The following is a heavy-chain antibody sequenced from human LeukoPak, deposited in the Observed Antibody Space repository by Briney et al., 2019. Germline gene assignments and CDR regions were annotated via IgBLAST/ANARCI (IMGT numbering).Heavy chain of an antibody. Sequence: PGGSLRLSCAASGFTFSSYWMSWVRQAPGKGLEWVANIKEDGSEKYYVDSVKGRFTISRDNSKNTLYLQMNSLRAEDTAVYYCARDHRRWYYDYWGQGTLVTVSS. J-gene: IGHJ4*02. CDR3: ARDHRRWYYDY. CDR2: IKEDGSEK. V-gene: IGHV3-7*01. D-gene: IGHD4-23*01. CDR1: GFTFSSYW.